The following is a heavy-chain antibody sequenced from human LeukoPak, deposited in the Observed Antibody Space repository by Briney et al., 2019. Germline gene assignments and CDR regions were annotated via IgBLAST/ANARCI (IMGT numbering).Heavy chain of an antibody. D-gene: IGHD1-26*01. J-gene: IGHJ4*02. CDR1: GFTFTSSA. CDR3: AAGRRELRCAFDY. V-gene: IGHV1-58*02. CDR2: IVVGSGNT. Sequence: SVKVSCKASGFTFTSSAMQWVRQARGQRLEWIGWIVVGSGNTNYAQKFQERVTITRDMSTSTAYMELSSLRSEDTAVYYCAAGRRELRCAFDYWGQGTLVTVPS.